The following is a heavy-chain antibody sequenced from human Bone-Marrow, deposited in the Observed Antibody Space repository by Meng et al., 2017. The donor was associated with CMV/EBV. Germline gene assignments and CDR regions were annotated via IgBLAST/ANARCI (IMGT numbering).Heavy chain of an antibody. CDR2: IYHSGST. J-gene: IGHJ5*02. D-gene: IGHD6-13*01. V-gene: IGHV4-38-2*02. Sequence: GSLRLSCTVSGYSISSGYYWGWIRQPPGKGLEWIGSIYHSGSTYYNPSLKSRVTISVDTSKNQFSLKLSSVTAADTAVYYCARDTSSWSTLYNWFDPWGQGTLVTVSS. CDR3: ARDTSSWSTLYNWFDP. CDR1: GYSISSGYY.